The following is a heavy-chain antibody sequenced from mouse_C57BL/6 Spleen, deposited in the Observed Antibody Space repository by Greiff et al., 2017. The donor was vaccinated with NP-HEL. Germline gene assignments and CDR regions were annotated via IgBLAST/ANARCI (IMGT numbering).Heavy chain of an antibody. Sequence: EVKLMESEGGLVQPGSSMKLSCTASGFTFSDYYMAWVRQVPEKGLEWVANINYDGSSTYYLDSLKSRFIISRDNAKNILYLQMSSLKSEDTATYYCARERGIYEGAWFAYWGQVTLVTVSA. CDR3: ARERGIYEGAWFAY. CDR2: INYDGSST. J-gene: IGHJ3*01. V-gene: IGHV5-16*01. D-gene: IGHD2-3*01. CDR1: GFTFSDYY.